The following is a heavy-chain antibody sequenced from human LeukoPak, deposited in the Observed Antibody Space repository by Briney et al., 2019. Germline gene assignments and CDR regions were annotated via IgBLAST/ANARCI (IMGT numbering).Heavy chain of an antibody. CDR3: ARMGGYGRWLRPGAVGY. CDR2: INHSGST. J-gene: IGHJ4*02. Sequence: KRSETLSLTCAVYGGSFSGYYWSWIRQPPGKGLEWIGEINHSGSTNYNPSLKSRVTISVDTSKNQSSLKLSSVTAADTAVYYCARMGGYGRWLRPGAVGYWGQGTLVTVSS. CDR1: GGSFSGYY. V-gene: IGHV4-34*01. D-gene: IGHD5-12*01.